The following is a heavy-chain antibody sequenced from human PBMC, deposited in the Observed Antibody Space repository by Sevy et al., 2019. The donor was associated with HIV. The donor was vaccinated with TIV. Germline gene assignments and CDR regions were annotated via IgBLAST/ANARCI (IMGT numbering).Heavy chain of an antibody. Sequence: SGPTLVKPTQTLTLTCTFSGFSLSTSGVGVGWIRQPPGKALEWLALIYWDDDKRDSPSLKSRLTITKDTSKNQVVLTMTNMDPVDTATYYCAHITGTTGTTRLFDYWGQGTLVTVSS. D-gene: IGHD1-1*01. CDR3: AHITGTTGTTRLFDY. CDR1: GFSLSTSGVG. J-gene: IGHJ4*02. CDR2: IYWDDDK. V-gene: IGHV2-5*02.